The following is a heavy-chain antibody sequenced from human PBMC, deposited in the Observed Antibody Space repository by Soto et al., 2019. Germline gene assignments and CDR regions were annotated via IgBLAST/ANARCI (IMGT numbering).Heavy chain of an antibody. J-gene: IGHJ3*01. V-gene: IGHV4-59*03. CDR1: GGSINNYY. CDR3: ARLQYTVVTAMDV. Sequence: QVLLQESGPGLVKPSETLSLTCTVSGGSINNYYWNWIRQPPGKGLEWIGYVSYSGRTNYNPSLKSRVNMLVDKSKNQFSLNLTSVTAADTAVYYCARLQYTVVTAMDVWGQWTMVTVSS. CDR2: VSYSGRT. D-gene: IGHD4-17*01.